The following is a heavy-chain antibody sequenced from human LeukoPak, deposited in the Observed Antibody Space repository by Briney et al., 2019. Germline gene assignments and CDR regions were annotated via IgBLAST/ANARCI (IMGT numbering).Heavy chain of an antibody. Sequence: SVKVSCKASGGTFSSYAISWVRQAPGQGLEWMGGIIPIFGTANYAQKFQGRVTITADESTSTAYMELSSLRSEDTAVNYCARADDDYGDYNYYYGMDVWGQGTTVTVSS. CDR1: GGTFSSYA. V-gene: IGHV1-69*13. D-gene: IGHD4-17*01. J-gene: IGHJ6*02. CDR2: IIPIFGTA. CDR3: ARADDDYGDYNYYYGMDV.